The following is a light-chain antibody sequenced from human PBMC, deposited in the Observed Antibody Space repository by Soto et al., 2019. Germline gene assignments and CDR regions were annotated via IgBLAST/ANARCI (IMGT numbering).Light chain of an antibody. J-gene: IGLJ1*01. CDR3: SSFTSSITYV. CDR1: SSDVGGYNS. V-gene: IGLV2-14*01. Sequence: QSVLTQPASVSGSPGQSITISCTGTSSDVGGYNSVSWYRQDPGKAPKLMIYDVTNRPSGVSNRFSGSKSGNTASLTISGLQAEDEADYYCSSFTSSITYVFGTRPKVTAL. CDR2: DVT.